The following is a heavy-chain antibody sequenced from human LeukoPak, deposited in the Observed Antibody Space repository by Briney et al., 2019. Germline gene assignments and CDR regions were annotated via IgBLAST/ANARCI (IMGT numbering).Heavy chain of an antibody. Sequence: PSETLSLTCTVSGGSISSYYWSWIRQPPGKGLEWIGYIYYSGSTNYNPSLKSRVTISVDTSKNQFSLKLSSVTAADTAVYYCARAYPPYYYDSSGYSYWFDPWGQGTLVTVSS. CDR3: ARAYPPYYYDSSGYSYWFDP. J-gene: IGHJ5*02. CDR2: IYYSGST. D-gene: IGHD3-22*01. V-gene: IGHV4-59*01. CDR1: GGSISSYY.